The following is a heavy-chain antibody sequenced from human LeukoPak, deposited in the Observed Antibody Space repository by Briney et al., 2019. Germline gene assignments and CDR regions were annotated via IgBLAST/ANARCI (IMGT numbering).Heavy chain of an antibody. V-gene: IGHV4-30-2*01. Sequence: SETLSLTCTVSGGSVSSGSYYWSWIRQPPGKGLEWIGYIYHSGSTYYNPSLKSRVTISVDRSKNQFSLKLSSVTAADTVAYYCARVDCSGGSCYSDSYWYFDLWGRGTLVTVSS. CDR1: GGSVSSGSYY. CDR3: ARVDCSGGSCYSDSYWYFDL. D-gene: IGHD2-15*01. CDR2: IYHSGST. J-gene: IGHJ2*01.